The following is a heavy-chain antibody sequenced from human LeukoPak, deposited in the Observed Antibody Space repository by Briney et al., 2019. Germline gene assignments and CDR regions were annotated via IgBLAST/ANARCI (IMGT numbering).Heavy chain of an antibody. CDR3: ASGVRNYYGSGSYICWFDP. D-gene: IGHD3-10*01. Sequence: SGTPSLTCTVSGGSISSYYWSWIRQPPGKGLEWIGYIYYSGSTNYNPYLKSRVTISVDASKNQFSLKLSSVTAADTAGYYRASGVRNYYGSGSYICWFDPWGQGTLVTVSS. CDR1: GGSISSYY. CDR2: IYYSGST. J-gene: IGHJ5*02. V-gene: IGHV4-59*01.